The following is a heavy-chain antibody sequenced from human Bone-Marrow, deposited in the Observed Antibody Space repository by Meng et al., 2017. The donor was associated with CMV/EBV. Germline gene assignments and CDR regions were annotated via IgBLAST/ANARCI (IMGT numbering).Heavy chain of an antibody. CDR2: IYYSGST. Sequence: SETLSLTCTVSGGSISSSSYYWGWIRQPPGKGLEWIGSIYYSGSTYYNPSLKSRVTISVDTSKNQFSLKLSSVTAADTAVYYCARGDFWSGYYTNYYYYGMDVWGQGTTVTVSS. J-gene: IGHJ6*02. CDR3: ARGDFWSGYYTNYYYYGMDV. V-gene: IGHV4-39*07. CDR1: GGSISSSSYY. D-gene: IGHD3-3*01.